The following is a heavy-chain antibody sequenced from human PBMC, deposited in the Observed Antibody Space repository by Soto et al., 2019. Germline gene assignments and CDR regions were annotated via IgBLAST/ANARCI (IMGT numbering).Heavy chain of an antibody. Sequence: QVQLQESGPGLVKPSQTLSLTCTVSGGSISSGDYYWSWIRQPPGKGLEWIGYIYHSGSTYYNPSLKSRDTISVDTSKNQFSLKLSSVTAADTAVYYCARERPDGARLDPWGQGTLVTVSS. CDR3: ARERPDGARLDP. V-gene: IGHV4-30-4*01. D-gene: IGHD6-6*01. CDR1: GGSISSGDYY. CDR2: IYHSGST. J-gene: IGHJ5*02.